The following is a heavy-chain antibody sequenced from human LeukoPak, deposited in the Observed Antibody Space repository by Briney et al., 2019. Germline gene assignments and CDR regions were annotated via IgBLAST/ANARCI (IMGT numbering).Heavy chain of an antibody. V-gene: IGHV4-39*07. J-gene: IGHJ5*02. D-gene: IGHD6-13*01. CDR2: IHDSGST. CDR1: GGSIISSTYY. Sequence: SETLSLTCTVSGGSIISSTYYWGWIRQPPGKGLEWIGTIHDSGSTYYNPSLKSRVTISVDTSKNQFSLKLSSVTAADTAMYYCARGGDTSSWYAWFDPWGQGTLVTVSS. CDR3: ARGGDTSSWYAWFDP.